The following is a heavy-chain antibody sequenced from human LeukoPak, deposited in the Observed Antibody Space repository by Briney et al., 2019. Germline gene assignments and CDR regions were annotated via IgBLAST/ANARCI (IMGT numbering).Heavy chain of an antibody. CDR1: GFTVSSNY. V-gene: IGHV3-53*01. Sequence: GGSRRLSCAASGFTVSSNYMSWVRQAPGKGLEWVSVIYSGGSTYYADSVKGRFTISRDNSKNTLYLQMNSLRAEDTAVYYCARGDGYCSSTSCYTPFDYWGQGTLVTVSS. CDR3: ARGDGYCSSTSCYTPFDY. CDR2: IYSGGST. J-gene: IGHJ4*02. D-gene: IGHD2-2*02.